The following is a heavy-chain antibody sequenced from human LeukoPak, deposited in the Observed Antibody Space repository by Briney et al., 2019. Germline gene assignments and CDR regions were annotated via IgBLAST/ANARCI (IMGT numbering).Heavy chain of an antibody. J-gene: IGHJ4*02. CDR2: TSYDGSNK. CDR3: ARDGLRYNWTDFDY. V-gene: IGHV3-30-3*01. Sequence: HPGGSLRLSCAASGFTFSSYAMHWVRQAPGKGLEWVAVTSYDGSNKYYADSVKGRFTISRDNSKNTLYLQMNSLRAEDTAVYYCARDGLRYNWTDFDYWGQGTLVTVSS. CDR1: GFTFSSYA. D-gene: IGHD1-1*01.